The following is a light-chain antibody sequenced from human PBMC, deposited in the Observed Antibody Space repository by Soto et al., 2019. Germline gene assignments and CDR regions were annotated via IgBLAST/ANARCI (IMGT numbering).Light chain of an antibody. CDR3: QQYYSYPQT. Sequence: AIQMTQSPSSLSAAVGDRVTITCRASQDIGDDLGWYQHKPGKAPKLLIYAASTLQSGVPSRFSGSGSGTDFTLTISCLQSEDFATYYCQQYYSYPQTFGQGTKWIS. J-gene: IGKJ1*01. CDR2: AAS. CDR1: QDIGDD. V-gene: IGKV1-6*01.